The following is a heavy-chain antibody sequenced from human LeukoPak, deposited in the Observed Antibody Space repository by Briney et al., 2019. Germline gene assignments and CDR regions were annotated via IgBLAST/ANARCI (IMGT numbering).Heavy chain of an antibody. V-gene: IGHV3-48*04. CDR3: AGELTTVTTGL. D-gene: IGHD4-17*01. CDR1: GFTFSSYS. J-gene: IGHJ4*02. Sequence: PGGSLRLSCAASGFTFSSYSMNWVRQAPGKGLEWVSYISSSSSTIYYADSVKGRFTISRDNAKNSLYLQMNSLRAEDTAVYYCAGELTTVTTGLWGQGTLVTVSS. CDR2: ISSSSSTI.